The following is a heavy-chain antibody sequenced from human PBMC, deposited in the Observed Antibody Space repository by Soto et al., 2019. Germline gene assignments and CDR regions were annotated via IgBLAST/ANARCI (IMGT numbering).Heavy chain of an antibody. D-gene: IGHD6-6*01. CDR1: GGSISSYY. CDR2: ISYSGST. J-gene: IGHJ4*02. Sequence: SETLSLTCSVSGGSISSYYWSWFRQPPGKRLEWIGYISYSGSTNYNPSLKSRVTMSVDKSKNQFSLKLRSVTAADTAVYYCARGLFSSSSGWGQGTLVTVSS. CDR3: ARGLFSSSSG. V-gene: IGHV4-59*12.